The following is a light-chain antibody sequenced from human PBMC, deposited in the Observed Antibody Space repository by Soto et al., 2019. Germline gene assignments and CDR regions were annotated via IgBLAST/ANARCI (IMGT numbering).Light chain of an antibody. J-gene: IGKJ1*01. Sequence: IVLTQSPGTLSLSPGERATLSCRASQSVSNSYLAWYQQKPGQAPSLLIYGASSRATGIPDRFSGSGSGTEFTLTISRLQSEDFAVYYCQQYGSSTWTFGQGTKVDIK. CDR1: QSVSNSY. V-gene: IGKV3-20*01. CDR2: GAS. CDR3: QQYGSSTWT.